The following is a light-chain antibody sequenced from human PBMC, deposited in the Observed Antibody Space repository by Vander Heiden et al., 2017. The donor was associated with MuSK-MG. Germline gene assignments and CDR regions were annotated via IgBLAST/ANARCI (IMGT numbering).Light chain of an antibody. J-gene: IGLJ1*01. Sequence: TSSDVGGYNDVSWYQQHPGKAPKLMIYDVSNRPSGVSNRFSGSKSGNTASLTISGLQAEDEADYYCSSYTSSSTPAVFGTGTKVTVL. CDR3: SSYTSSSTPAV. V-gene: IGLV2-14*04. CDR2: DVS. CDR1: SSDVGGYND.